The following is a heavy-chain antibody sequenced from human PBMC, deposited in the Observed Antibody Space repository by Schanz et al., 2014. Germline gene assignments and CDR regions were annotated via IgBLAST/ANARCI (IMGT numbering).Heavy chain of an antibody. Sequence: QVQLVQSGAEVKKPGASVKVSCKASGGTFSSYTISWVRQAPGQGLEWVGWISPYTGNTHYFDKMEGRVTMTTDTSTSTAYMELSSLRSDDTAVYYCARGGGPEDVFDIWGQGTILTVSS. CDR1: GGTFSSYT. J-gene: IGHJ3*02. D-gene: IGHD5-12*01. CDR2: ISPYTGNT. CDR3: ARGGGPEDVFDI. V-gene: IGHV1-18*01.